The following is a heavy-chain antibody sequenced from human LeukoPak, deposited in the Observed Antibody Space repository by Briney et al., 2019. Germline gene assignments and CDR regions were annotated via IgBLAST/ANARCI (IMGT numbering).Heavy chain of an antibody. J-gene: IGHJ4*02. Sequence: ASVKVSCKASGYTFTSYGISWVRQAPGQGLEWMGWISAYNGSTNYAQKLQGRVTMTTDTSTSTAYMELRSLRSDDTAVYYCASRDGYNGYFDYWGQGTLVTVSS. V-gene: IGHV1-18*01. CDR2: ISAYNGST. CDR1: GYTFTSYG. CDR3: ASRDGYNGYFDY. D-gene: IGHD5-24*01.